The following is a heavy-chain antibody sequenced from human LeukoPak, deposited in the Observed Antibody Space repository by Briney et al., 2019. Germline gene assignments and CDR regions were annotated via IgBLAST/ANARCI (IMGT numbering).Heavy chain of an antibody. CDR1: GFTFSSYA. CDR3: TRDRVVVVPAAFDY. Sequence: GGSLRLSCAASGFTFSSYAMSWVRQAPGKGLEWVSSISSSSSYIYYADSLKGRITISRDNAKNSLYLQVDGLRAEDTAVYHCTRDRVVVVPAAFDYWGQGTLVTVSS. D-gene: IGHD2-2*01. J-gene: IGHJ4*02. CDR2: ISSSSSYI. V-gene: IGHV3-21*01.